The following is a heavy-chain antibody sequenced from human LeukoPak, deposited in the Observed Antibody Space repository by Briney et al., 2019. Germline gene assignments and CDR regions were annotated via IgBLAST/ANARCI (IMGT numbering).Heavy chain of an antibody. J-gene: IGHJ4*02. CDR1: GFTFSSYG. Sequence: GGSLRLSCAASGFTFSSYGMHWVRQAPGEGLEGMAVISYDGNNKYYADSVKGRFTISRDNSKNTLYLQMNSLRAEDTAVYYCAKGITGTWLNDYWGQGTLVTVSS. V-gene: IGHV3-30*18. D-gene: IGHD1-7*01. CDR3: AKGITGTWLNDY. CDR2: ISYDGNNK.